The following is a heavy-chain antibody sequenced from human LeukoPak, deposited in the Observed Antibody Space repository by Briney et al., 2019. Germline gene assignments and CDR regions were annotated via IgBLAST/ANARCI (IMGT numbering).Heavy chain of an antibody. CDR3: ATQGGWELQFDY. D-gene: IGHD1-26*01. J-gene: IGHJ4*02. CDR2: FDPEDGET. CDR1: GYTLTELS. Sequence: ASVKVSCKVSGYTLTELSMHWVRQAPGKGLEWMGGFDPEDGETIYAQKFQGRVTMTEDTSTDTAYMELSSLRSEDTAVYYCATQGGWELQFDYWGQGTLVTVSS. V-gene: IGHV1-24*01.